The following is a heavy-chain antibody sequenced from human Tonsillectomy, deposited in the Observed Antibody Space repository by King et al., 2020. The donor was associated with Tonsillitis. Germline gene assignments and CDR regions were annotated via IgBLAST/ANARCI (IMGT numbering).Heavy chain of an antibody. CDR3: ARDPHGPYDY. CDR2: INHTGSS. J-gene: IGHJ4*02. Sequence: VQLQQWGAGLLKPSETLSLTCAVYGGSFSGYYWTWIRQPPGKGLEWLGEINHTGSSDSNPSLKSRVTISVETSKNQFSRKLSSVTAADTAVYYCARDPHGPYDYWGQGILVTVSS. V-gene: IGHV4-34*01. CDR1: GGSFSGYY.